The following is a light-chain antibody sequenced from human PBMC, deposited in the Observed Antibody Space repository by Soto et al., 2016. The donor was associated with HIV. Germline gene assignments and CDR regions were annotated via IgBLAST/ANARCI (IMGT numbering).Light chain of an antibody. J-gene: IGKJ1*01. CDR2: STS. V-gene: IGKV1-6*01. CDR1: QGDRNE. CDR3: LQDYSYQWT. Sequence: AIQMTQSPSSLSASVGDRVTITCRASQGDRNELGWFQQKPGKAPKLLIYSTSTLQTGVPSRFSGSGSDTNFSLTISSLQPEDSATYFCLQDYSYQWTFGQGTKVEI.